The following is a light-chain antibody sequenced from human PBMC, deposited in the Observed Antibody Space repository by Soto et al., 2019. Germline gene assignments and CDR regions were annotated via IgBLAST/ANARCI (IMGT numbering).Light chain of an antibody. CDR2: EVS. CDR1: KNDIGVYDF. Sequence: QSALTQPPSASGSPGQSVTISCTGTKNDIGVYDFVSWYQHHPGKAPRLIIYEVSDRPSGVSNRFSGSKSGNTASLTISGLQAEDEADYYCSSYTITSTYVFGTGTKVTVL. CDR3: SSYTITSTYV. V-gene: IGLV2-14*01. J-gene: IGLJ1*01.